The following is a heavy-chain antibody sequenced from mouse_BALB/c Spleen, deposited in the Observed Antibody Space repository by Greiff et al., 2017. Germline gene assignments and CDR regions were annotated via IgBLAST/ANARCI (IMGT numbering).Heavy chain of an antibody. Sequence: VQLKQSGPELVKPGASVKISCKASGYSFTGYFMNWVMQSHGKSLEWIGRINPYNGDTFYNQKFKGKATLTVDKSSSTAHMELRSLASEDSAVYYCARSPTTVVADYYAMDYWGQGTSVTVSS. D-gene: IGHD1-1*01. CDR3: ARSPTTVVADYYAMDY. V-gene: IGHV1-20*02. J-gene: IGHJ4*01. CDR2: INPYNGDT. CDR1: GYSFTGYF.